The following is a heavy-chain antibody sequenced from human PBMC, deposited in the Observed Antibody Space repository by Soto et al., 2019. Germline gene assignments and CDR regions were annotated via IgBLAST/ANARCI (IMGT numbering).Heavy chain of an antibody. V-gene: IGHV3-23*01. J-gene: IGHJ4*02. Sequence: EVLLLESGGGLVQPGGSLRLSCAASGFTFSSYAMSWVRQAPGKGLEWVSVLSGSGGSTYYADSVKGRFTVSRDNSKNTLYLQMTNLRAEDTAVYYCAKARSGAAGNGYFDYWGQGTLVTVSS. CDR1: GFTFSSYA. CDR3: AKARSGAAGNGYFDY. D-gene: IGHD6-13*01. CDR2: LSGSGGST.